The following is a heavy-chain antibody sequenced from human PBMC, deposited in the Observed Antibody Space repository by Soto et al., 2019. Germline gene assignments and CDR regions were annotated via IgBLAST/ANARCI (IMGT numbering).Heavy chain of an antibody. Sequence: PSETLSLTCTVSGGSISSGGYYWSWIRQHPGKGLEWIGYIYYSGSTYYNPSLKSRVTISVDTSKNQFSLRLSSVTAADTAVYYCARSPPRPTLYYFDYWGQGTLVTVSS. J-gene: IGHJ4*02. CDR2: IYYSGST. V-gene: IGHV4-31*03. CDR1: GGSISSGGYY. CDR3: ARSPPRPTLYYFDY.